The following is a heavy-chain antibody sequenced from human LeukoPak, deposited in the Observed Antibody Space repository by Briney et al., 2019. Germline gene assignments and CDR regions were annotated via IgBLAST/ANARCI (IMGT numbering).Heavy chain of an antibody. CDR2: ISWNSGSI. CDR1: GFTFDDYA. Sequence: PGRSLRLSCAASGFTFDDYAMHWVRQAPGKGLEWVSGISWNSGSIGYADSVKGRFTISRDNAKNSLYLQMNSLRAEDTAVYYCARGGNVLAWIQLWSSFDYWGQGTLVTVSS. J-gene: IGHJ4*02. CDR3: ARGGNVLAWIQLWSSFDY. V-gene: IGHV3-9*01. D-gene: IGHD5-18*01.